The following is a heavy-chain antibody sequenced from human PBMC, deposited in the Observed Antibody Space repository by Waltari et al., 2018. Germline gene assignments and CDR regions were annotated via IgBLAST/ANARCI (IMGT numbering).Heavy chain of an antibody. D-gene: IGHD4-17*01. CDR3: ARAVTTFYYYYMDV. CDR1: GGSISRGDSS. Sequence: QVQLQESGPGLVKPSQTLSLPCTAPGGSISRGDSSWSWIRQPPGKGLEWIGYIYYSGSTYYNPSLKSRVTISVDTSKNQFSLKLSSVTAADTAVYYCARAVTTFYYYYMDVWGKGTTVTVSS. J-gene: IGHJ6*03. V-gene: IGHV4-30-4*08. CDR2: IYYSGST.